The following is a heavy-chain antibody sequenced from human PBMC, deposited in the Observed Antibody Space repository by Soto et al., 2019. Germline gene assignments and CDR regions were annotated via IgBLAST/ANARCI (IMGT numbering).Heavy chain of an antibody. D-gene: IGHD3-3*01. Sequence: PGASVKVSCKASGYTFTSYDINWVRQATGQGLEWMGWMNPNSGNTGYAQKFQGRVTMTRNTSISTAYMELSSLRSEDTAVYYCAREGGITIFGVVIMLVGMDVWGQGTTVTVSS. V-gene: IGHV1-8*01. CDR2: MNPNSGNT. J-gene: IGHJ6*02. CDR1: GYTFTSYD. CDR3: AREGGITIFGVVIMLVGMDV.